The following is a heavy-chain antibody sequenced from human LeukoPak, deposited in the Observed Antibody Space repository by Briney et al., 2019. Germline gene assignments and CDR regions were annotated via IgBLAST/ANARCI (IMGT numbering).Heavy chain of an antibody. J-gene: IGHJ3*02. CDR2: INHSGST. CDR1: GGSFSGYY. D-gene: IGHD5-12*01. CDR3: ARGRGLFRPRGYSGYEHAFDI. V-gene: IGHV4-34*01. Sequence: PSETLSLTCAVYGGSFSGYYWSWIRQPPGKGLEWIGEINHSGSTNYNPSLKSRVTISVDTSKNQFSLKLSSVTAADTAVYYCARGRGLFRPRGYSGYEHAFDIWGQGTMVTVSS.